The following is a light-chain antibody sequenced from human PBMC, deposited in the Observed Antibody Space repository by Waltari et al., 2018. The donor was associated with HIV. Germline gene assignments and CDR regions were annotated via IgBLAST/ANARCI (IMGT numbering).Light chain of an antibody. Sequence: SSDLTQDPAVSVALGQAVTITCHGDSLRSYYANWFHQRPGQAPRLVFPGKDNRPSGIPERFSVSSSGSASYLAIAGAQAEDEGDYFCNSRDSGGDRLLFGGGTRLTVL. CDR3: NSRDSGGDRLL. V-gene: IGLV3-19*01. CDR2: GKD. J-gene: IGLJ2*01. CDR1: SLRSYY.